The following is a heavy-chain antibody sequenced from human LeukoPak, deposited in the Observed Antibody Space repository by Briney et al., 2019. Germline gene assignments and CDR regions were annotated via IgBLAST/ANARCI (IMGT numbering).Heavy chain of an antibody. J-gene: IGHJ4*02. V-gene: IGHV3-21*01. CDR2: ISSSSSYI. Sequence: GSLRLSCAASGFTFSSYSMNWVRQAPGKGLEWVSSISSSSSYIYYADSVKGRFTISRDNAKNSLYLQMNSLRAEDTAVYYCARDGAAAARNVLDYWGQGTLVTVSS. CDR1: GFTFSSYS. CDR3: ARDGAAAARNVLDY. D-gene: IGHD6-13*01.